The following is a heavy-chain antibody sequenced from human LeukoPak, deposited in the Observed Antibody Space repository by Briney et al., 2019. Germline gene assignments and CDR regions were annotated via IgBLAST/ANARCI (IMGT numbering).Heavy chain of an antibody. CDR2: INPKRGGT. CDR3: AGEFKVPGELLGGFDS. CDR1: GYTFVDHY. D-gene: IGHD3-10*01. Sequence: ASVNVSCKASGYTFVDHYIHWVRQAPGQGLEWMGWINPKRGGTTYAEKFEGRVTMTSDSAISTVYMELTSLRSDDTAFYYCAGEFKVPGELLGGFDSWGQGSLVTVSS. J-gene: IGHJ5*01. V-gene: IGHV1-2*02.